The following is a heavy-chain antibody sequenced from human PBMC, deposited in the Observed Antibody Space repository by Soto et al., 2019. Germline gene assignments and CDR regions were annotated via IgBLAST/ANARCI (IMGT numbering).Heavy chain of an antibody. CDR3: ARLALVTRISYY. D-gene: IGHD2-21*02. Sequence: SDTLSLTCPVSGGSISSGCYSWSWIRQPPGKGLEWIGYVYPSGNPYYNPSLKGRVTISLDRGKNQLSLELGSVTAADTAVYYCARLALVTRISYYCGQGTLVTVSS. CDR1: GGSISSGCYS. V-gene: IGHV4-30-2*01. CDR2: VYPSGNP. J-gene: IGHJ4*02.